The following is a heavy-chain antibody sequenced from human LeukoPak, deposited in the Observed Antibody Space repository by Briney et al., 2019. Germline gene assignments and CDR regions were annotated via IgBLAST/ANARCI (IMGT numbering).Heavy chain of an antibody. Sequence: VASVKVSCKASGYTFTGYYMHWVRQAPGQGLEWMGWINPNSGGTNYAQKFQGRVTMTRDTSISTAYMELSRLRSDDTAVYYCARDEGDTSGHFSNRPYYFDYWGRGTLITVSS. CDR3: ARDEGDTSGHFSNRPYYFDY. CDR2: INPNSGGT. CDR1: GYTFTGYY. V-gene: IGHV1-2*02. D-gene: IGHD3-22*01. J-gene: IGHJ4*02.